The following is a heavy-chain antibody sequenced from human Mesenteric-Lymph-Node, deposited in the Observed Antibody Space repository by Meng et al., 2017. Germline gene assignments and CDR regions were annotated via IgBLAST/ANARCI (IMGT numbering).Heavy chain of an antibody. J-gene: IGHJ6*02. CDR3: ARDGFRQRIAAAGAAGDYYYYYGMDV. D-gene: IGHD6-13*01. CDR1: GGTFSSYA. V-gene: IGHV1-69*05. CDR2: IIPIFGTA. Sequence: SVKVSCKASGGTFSSYAISWVRQAPGQGLEWMGGIIPIFGTANYAQKFQGRVTITTDESTSTAYMELSSLRSEDTAVYYCARDGFRQRIAAAGAAGDYYYYYGMDVWGQGTTVTVSS.